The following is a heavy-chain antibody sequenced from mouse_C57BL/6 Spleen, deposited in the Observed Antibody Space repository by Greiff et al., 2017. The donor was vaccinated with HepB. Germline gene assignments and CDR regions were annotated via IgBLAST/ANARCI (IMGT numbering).Heavy chain of an antibody. Sequence: QVQLQQPGAELVMPGASVKLSCKASGYTFTSYWMHWVKQRPGQGLEWIGEIDPSDSYTNYNQKFKGKSTLTVDNSSSTAYMQLSRLTSEDSAVYYGARKDYGSITGYFDVWGTGTTLTVSS. CDR1: GYTFTSYW. J-gene: IGHJ1*03. CDR3: ARKDYGSITGYFDV. V-gene: IGHV1-69*01. CDR2: IDPSDSYT. D-gene: IGHD1-1*01.